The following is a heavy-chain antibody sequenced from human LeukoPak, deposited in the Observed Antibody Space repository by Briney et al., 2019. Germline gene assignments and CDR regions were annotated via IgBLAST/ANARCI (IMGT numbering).Heavy chain of an antibody. CDR2: ISSSGSTI. Sequence: PGGSLRLSCAASGFTFSSYEMNWVRQAPGKGLEWVSYISSSGSTIYYADSAKGRFTISRDNAKNSLYLQMNSLRAEDTAVYYCARLDYYYYYMDVWGKGTTVTVSS. CDR3: ARLDYYYYYMDV. V-gene: IGHV3-48*03. CDR1: GFTFSSYE. J-gene: IGHJ6*03. D-gene: IGHD6-6*01.